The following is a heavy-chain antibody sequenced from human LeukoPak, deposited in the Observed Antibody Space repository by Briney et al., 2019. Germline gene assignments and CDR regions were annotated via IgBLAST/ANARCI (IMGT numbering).Heavy chain of an antibody. D-gene: IGHD1-1*01. CDR1: GFTFSGYS. V-gene: IGHV3-21*01. Sequence: PGGSLRLSCAASGFTFSGYSMNWVRQAPGKGLEWVSSISSGSSYIYYADSVKGRFTISRDNAKNSLYLQMNSLRAEDTAVYYCARAGGRRALRQQPGHTTAIFDYWGQGTLVTVSS. CDR3: ARAGGRRALRQQPGHTTAIFDY. J-gene: IGHJ4*02. CDR2: ISSGSSYI.